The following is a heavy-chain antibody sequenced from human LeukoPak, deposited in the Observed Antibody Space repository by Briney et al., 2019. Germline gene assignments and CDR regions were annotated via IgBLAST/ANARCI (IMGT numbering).Heavy chain of an antibody. V-gene: IGHV4-4*07. Sequence: PSETLSLTCTVSGGSISSYYWSWIRQPAGKGLEWIGRIYTSGSTNYNPSLKSRVTMSVDTSKNQFSLKLSSVTAADTAVYYCARVFRDYYDSSGRRRYFDLWGRGTLVTVSS. CDR1: GGSISSYY. CDR3: ARVFRDYYDSSGRRRYFDL. J-gene: IGHJ2*01. CDR2: IYTSGST. D-gene: IGHD3-22*01.